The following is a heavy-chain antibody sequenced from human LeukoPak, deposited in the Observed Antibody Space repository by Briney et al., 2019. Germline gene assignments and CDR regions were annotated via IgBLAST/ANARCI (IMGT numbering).Heavy chain of an antibody. CDR3: ATGNYGSGSSSDY. J-gene: IGHJ4*02. CDR2: INDDGGTT. CDR1: RFTFSSFW. D-gene: IGHD3-10*01. V-gene: IGHV3-74*01. Sequence: GGSLRLSCAASRFTFSSFWMHWVRQAPGKGLVWVSRINDDGGTTSYADSVKGRFTISRDNAKSTLYLQMNSLRAEDTAVYYCATGNYGSGSSSDYWGQGTLVTVSS.